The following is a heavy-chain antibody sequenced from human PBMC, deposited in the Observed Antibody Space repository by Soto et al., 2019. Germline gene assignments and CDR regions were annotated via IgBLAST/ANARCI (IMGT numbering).Heavy chain of an antibody. V-gene: IGHV4-31*03. Sequence: QVQLQESGPGLVKPSQTLSLTCTVSGGSISSGGYYWSWIRQHPGKGLEWIGYIYYSGSTYYNPSLKSRVTISVDTSKNQFSLKLSSVTAADTAVYYCARDSGHYYGSGSKGPNFDYWGQGTLVTVSS. CDR2: IYYSGST. J-gene: IGHJ4*02. CDR3: ARDSGHYYGSGSKGPNFDY. CDR1: GGSISSGGYY. D-gene: IGHD3-10*01.